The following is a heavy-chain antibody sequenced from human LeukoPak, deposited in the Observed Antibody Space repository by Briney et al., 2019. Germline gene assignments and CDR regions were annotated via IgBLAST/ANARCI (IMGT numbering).Heavy chain of an antibody. CDR2: IGPAGDT. CDR3: ARGGDGYKSFRMLASPFDY. J-gene: IGHJ4*02. D-gene: IGHD5-24*01. V-gene: IGHV3-13*01. CDR1: GFTFSRYD. Sequence: GGSLRLSCAASGFTFSRYDMHWVRQATGKGLEWVSAIGPAGDTHYPGSVKGRFTISRENVKNSLYLQMNSLRAGDTAVYYCARGGDGYKSFRMLASPFDYWGQGTLVTVSS.